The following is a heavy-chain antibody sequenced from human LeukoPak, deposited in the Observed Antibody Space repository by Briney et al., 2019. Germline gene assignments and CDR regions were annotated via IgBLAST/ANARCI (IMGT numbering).Heavy chain of an antibody. CDR3: ARAPYSYDSSGAFDI. V-gene: IGHV4-61*02. J-gene: IGHJ3*02. CDR2: ISSSGST. D-gene: IGHD3-22*01. CDR1: GDSINSGDYY. Sequence: SEALSLTCTVSGDSINSGDYYWSWIRQPAGKGLEWIGRISSSGSTNYNPSLKSRVTISVDTSKNQFSLKLSSVTAADTAVYFCARAPYSYDSSGAFDIWGQGTMVTVSS.